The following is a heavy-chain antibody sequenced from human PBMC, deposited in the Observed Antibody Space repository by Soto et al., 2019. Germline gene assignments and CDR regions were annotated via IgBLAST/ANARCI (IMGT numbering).Heavy chain of an antibody. CDR3: ARVDSSGYYYPDAFDI. D-gene: IGHD3-22*01. J-gene: IGHJ3*02. CDR1: GLTFSSYD. CDR2: IGTAGDT. Sequence: EVQLVESGGGLVQPGGSLRLSCAASGLTFSSYDMQWVRQATGKGLEWVSAIGTAGDTYYPGSVKGRFTISRENAKNSLYLQMNSLRAEDTAVYYCARVDSSGYYYPDAFDIWGQGTMVTVSS. V-gene: IGHV3-13*01.